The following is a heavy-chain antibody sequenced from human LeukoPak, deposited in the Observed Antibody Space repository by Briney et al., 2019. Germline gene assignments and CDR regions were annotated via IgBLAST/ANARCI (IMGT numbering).Heavy chain of an antibody. J-gene: IGHJ5*02. CDR3: ARDTYYDTLRPQNWFDP. CDR1: GGPISSSNW. V-gene: IGHV4-4*02. CDR2: IYHSGST. Sequence: PSETLSLTCAVSGGPISSSNWWSWVRQPPGKGLEWIGEIYHSGSTNYNPSLKSRVTITVDTSNNQFSLKLSSVTAADTAVYFCARDTYYDTLRPQNWFDPWGQGTLVTVSS. D-gene: IGHD3-9*01.